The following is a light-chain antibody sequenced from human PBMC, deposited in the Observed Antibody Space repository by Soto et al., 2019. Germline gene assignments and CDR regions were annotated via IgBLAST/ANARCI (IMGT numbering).Light chain of an antibody. V-gene: IGKV3-15*01. Sequence: EIVMTQSPATLSVSPGERATLSCRASQSVSSDLAWYHQKPGQAPRLLIYGASTRATGIPARFSGSGSGTDFSLTISSLQPEDSATYYCQQSYSFPRTFGQGTKVDIK. CDR1: QSVSSD. J-gene: IGKJ1*01. CDR2: GAS. CDR3: QQSYSFPRT.